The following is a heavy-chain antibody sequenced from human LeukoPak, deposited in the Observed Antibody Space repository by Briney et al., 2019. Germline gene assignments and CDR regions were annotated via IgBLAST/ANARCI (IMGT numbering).Heavy chain of an antibody. CDR3: ARDGSQNGSGSYSNPTWER. J-gene: IGHJ4*02. Sequence: SVKVSCKASGCTFSSYAISWVRQAPGQGLEWMGRIIPILGIANYAQKFQGRVTITADKSTSTAYMELSSLRSEDTAVYYCARDGSQNGSGSYSNPTWERWGQGTLVPVSS. CDR1: GCTFSSYA. D-gene: IGHD3-10*01. V-gene: IGHV1-69*04. CDR2: IIPILGIA.